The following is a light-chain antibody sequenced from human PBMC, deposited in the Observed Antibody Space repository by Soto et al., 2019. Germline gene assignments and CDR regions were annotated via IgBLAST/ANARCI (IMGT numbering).Light chain of an antibody. CDR2: EAS. CDR3: LQLDSYPRT. CDR1: QDISDY. J-gene: IGKJ1*01. Sequence: IQLPQSPSFLSASVGDSVTITCRASQDISDYLAWYQQNPGKAPNLLIYEASTLQSGVPSRFSGSGAGTEFTLSVSSLQPEEFATYYCLQLDSYPRTFGQGTKVDIK. V-gene: IGKV1-9*01.